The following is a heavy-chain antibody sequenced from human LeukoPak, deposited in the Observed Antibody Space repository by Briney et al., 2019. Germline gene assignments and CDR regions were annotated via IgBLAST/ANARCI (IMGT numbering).Heavy chain of an antibody. V-gene: IGHV3-23*01. CDR2: ISGSGGNT. CDR1: GFTFSNYA. D-gene: IGHD2-15*01. J-gene: IGHJ4*02. Sequence: GGSLRLSCAASGFTFSNYAMSWVRQAPGKGLEWVSAISGSGGNTYYADSVKGRFTISRDNSKTTVFLQINSLRAEDTAVYYCAGGGYCSGSSCYRSLGYWGQGNLVTVSS. CDR3: AGGGYCSGSSCYRSLGY.